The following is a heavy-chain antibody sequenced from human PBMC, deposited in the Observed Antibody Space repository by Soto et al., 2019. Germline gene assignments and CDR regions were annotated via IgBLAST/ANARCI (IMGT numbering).Heavy chain of an antibody. V-gene: IGHV3-33*01. CDR2: IWYDGSNK. CDR1: GFTFSSYG. CDR3: ARVAVATDHDAFDI. D-gene: IGHD6-19*01. J-gene: IGHJ3*02. Sequence: QVQLVESGGGVVQPGRSLRLSCAASGFTFSSYGMHWVRQAPGKGLEWLAVIWYDGSNKYYADSVKGRFTISRDNSKNTLYLQMNSLRAEDTAVYYCARVAVATDHDAFDIWGQGTMVTVSS.